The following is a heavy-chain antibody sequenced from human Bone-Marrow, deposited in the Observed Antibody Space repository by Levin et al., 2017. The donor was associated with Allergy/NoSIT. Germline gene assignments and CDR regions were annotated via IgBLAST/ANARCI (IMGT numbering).Heavy chain of an antibody. CDR1: GFTFSSYA. J-gene: IGHJ4*02. CDR3: AKETYSSGCYFDY. V-gene: IGHV3-23*01. Sequence: GESLKISCAASGFTFSSYAMSWVRQAPGKGLEWVSGISGSGGSTYYADSVKGRFTISRDNSKNTLYLQMNSLRAEDAAVYYCAKETYSSGCYFDYWGQGTLVTVSS. D-gene: IGHD6-19*01. CDR2: ISGSGGST.